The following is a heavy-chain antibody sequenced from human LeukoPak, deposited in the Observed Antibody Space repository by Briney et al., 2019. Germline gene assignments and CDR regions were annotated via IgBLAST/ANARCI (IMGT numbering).Heavy chain of an antibody. D-gene: IGHD6-25*01. CDR1: GFTVSSNY. CDR2: IYSGGST. V-gene: IGHV3-53*01. Sequence: GGSLRLSCAASGFTVSSNYMSWVRQAPGKGLEWVSVIYSGGSTYYADSVEGRFTISRDNSKNTLYLQMNSLRAEDTAVYYCASTQSQRDRILDIWGQGTMVTVSS. CDR3: ASTQSQRDRILDI. J-gene: IGHJ3*02.